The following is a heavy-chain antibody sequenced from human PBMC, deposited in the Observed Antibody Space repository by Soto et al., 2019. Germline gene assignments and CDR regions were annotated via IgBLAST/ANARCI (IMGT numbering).Heavy chain of an antibody. D-gene: IGHD2-2*01. CDR3: AKDYCSSTGCSADY. Sequence: GGSLRLSCAASGFTFSSYAMSWVRQAPGKGLEWVSAISGSGGSTYYADSVKGRFTISRDNSKNTLYLQMNRLRAEDTAVYYCAKDYCSSTGCSADYWGQGTLVTVSS. CDR1: GFTFSSYA. CDR2: ISGSGGST. V-gene: IGHV3-23*01. J-gene: IGHJ4*02.